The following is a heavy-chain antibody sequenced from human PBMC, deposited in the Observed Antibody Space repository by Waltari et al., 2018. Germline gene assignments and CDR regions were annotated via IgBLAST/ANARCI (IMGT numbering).Heavy chain of an antibody. CDR1: GGSFSGSY. J-gene: IGHJ6*02. CDR3: ARTAPYCSSTSCHIGPDYYYYYGMDV. V-gene: IGHV4-34*01. Sequence: QVQLQQWVAGLLKPSETLSPTCAVYGGSFSGSYWSWIRQPPGQGLEWIGEINHSGSTNYNPSLKSRVTISVDTSKNQFSLKLSSVTAADTAVYYCARTAPYCSSTSCHIGPDYYYYYGMDVWGQGTTVTVSS. CDR2: INHSGST. D-gene: IGHD2-2*01.